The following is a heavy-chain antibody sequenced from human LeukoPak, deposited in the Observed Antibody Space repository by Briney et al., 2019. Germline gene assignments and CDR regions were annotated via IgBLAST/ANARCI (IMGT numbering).Heavy chain of an antibody. V-gene: IGHV4-59*01. CDR2: INDSGRT. CDR1: GGPISGYY. D-gene: IGHD2-21*01. CDR3: ARGDAYCGGDCYSKWIYYFDY. J-gene: IGHJ4*02. Sequence: SETLSLICTMSGGPISGYYWTWIRKPPGKGLEWIGFINDSGRTRYNTSLKSRLTIALDTSKNQFSLKLSSVTAADTAVYYCARGDAYCGGDCYSKWIYYFDYWGQGTLVTVSS.